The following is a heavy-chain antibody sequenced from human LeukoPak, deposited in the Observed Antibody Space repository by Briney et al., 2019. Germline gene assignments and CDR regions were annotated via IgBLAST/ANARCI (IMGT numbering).Heavy chain of an antibody. Sequence: ASVKVSCKASGYTFTRYGISWVRQAPGQGLEWMGRISAYNGNTNYAQKLQGRVTMTTDTSTSTAYMELRSLRSDDTAVYYCARDRSIAARFRELYYFDYWGQGTLVTVSS. CDR3: ARDRSIAARFRELYYFDY. D-gene: IGHD6-6*01. CDR2: ISAYNGNT. CDR1: GYTFTRYG. V-gene: IGHV1-18*01. J-gene: IGHJ4*02.